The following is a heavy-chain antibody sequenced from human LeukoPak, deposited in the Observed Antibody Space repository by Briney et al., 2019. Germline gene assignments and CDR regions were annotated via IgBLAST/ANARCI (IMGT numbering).Heavy chain of an antibody. V-gene: IGHV1-2*02. D-gene: IGHD6-13*01. Sequence: GASVKVSCKASGYTFTRYYIHWVRQAPGQGLEWMGWINPNSGGTNYAQKFQGRVTMTRDTSISTAYMELSRLRSDDTAVYYCARGLFGIAAAGINYWGQGTLVTVSS. CDR2: INPNSGGT. CDR1: GYTFTRYY. CDR3: ARGLFGIAAAGINY. J-gene: IGHJ4*02.